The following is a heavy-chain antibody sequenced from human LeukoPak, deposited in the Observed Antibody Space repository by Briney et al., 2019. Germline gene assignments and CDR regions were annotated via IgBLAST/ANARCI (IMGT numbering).Heavy chain of an antibody. CDR2: IIPIFGTA. CDR3: ARGDIAARTGDYYYYYGMDV. J-gene: IGHJ6*02. Sequence: SVTVSCKASGGTFSSYAISWVRQAPGQGLEWMGGIIPIFGTANYAQKFQGRVTITADESTSTAYMELSSLRSEDTAVYYCARGDIAARTGDYYYYYGMDVWGQGTTVTVSS. CDR1: GGTFSSYA. V-gene: IGHV1-69*13. D-gene: IGHD6-13*01.